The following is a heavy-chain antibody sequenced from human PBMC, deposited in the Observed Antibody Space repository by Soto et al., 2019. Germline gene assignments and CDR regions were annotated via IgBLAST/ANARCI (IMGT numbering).Heavy chain of an antibody. V-gene: IGHV1-69*02. Sequence: QVQLVQSGAEVKKPGSSVKVSCKASGGTFSSYTISWVRQAPGQGLGWMGRIIPIVNIADYAQKFQGRVTITADKFTNTAYMELSSLRSEDTAVYYCVMYYYGSGSYSGTNYYSMDVWGQGTAVTVSS. D-gene: IGHD3-10*01. CDR1: GGTFSSYT. J-gene: IGHJ6*02. CDR3: VMYYYGSGSYSGTNYYSMDV. CDR2: IIPIVNIA.